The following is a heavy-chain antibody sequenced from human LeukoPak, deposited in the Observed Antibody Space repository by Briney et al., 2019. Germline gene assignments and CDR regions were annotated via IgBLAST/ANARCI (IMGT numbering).Heavy chain of an antibody. Sequence: GGSLRLSCAASGFTFSSYGMHWVRQAPGKGLEWVAVIWYDGSNKYYADSVKGRFIISRDNSKNTLYLQMNSLRAEDTAVYYCAREFPEYYYPISRVYYFDYWGQGTLVTVSS. CDR1: GFTFSSYG. J-gene: IGHJ4*02. V-gene: IGHV3-33*01. D-gene: IGHD3-10*01. CDR3: AREFPEYYYPISRVYYFDY. CDR2: IWYDGSNK.